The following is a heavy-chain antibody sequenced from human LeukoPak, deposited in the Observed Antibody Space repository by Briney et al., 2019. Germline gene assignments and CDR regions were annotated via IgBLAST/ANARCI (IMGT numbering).Heavy chain of an antibody. CDR3: ARDRRDGYNGNYFDY. V-gene: IGHV1-18*01. J-gene: IGHJ4*02. CDR2: ISAYNGNT. D-gene: IGHD5-24*01. Sequence: ASVKVSCKASGYTFTSYGISWVRQAPGQGLEWMGWISAYNGNTNYAQKLQGRVTMTTDTSTSTAYMELRSLRSDDTAVYYCARDRRDGYNGNYFDYWGQGTLVTVSS. CDR1: GYTFTSYG.